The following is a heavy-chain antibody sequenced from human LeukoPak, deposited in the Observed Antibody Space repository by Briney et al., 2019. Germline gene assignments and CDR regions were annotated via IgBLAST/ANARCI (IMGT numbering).Heavy chain of an antibody. CDR1: GGSFSGYY. Sequence: KPSETLSLTCAVYGGSFSGYYWSWIRQPPRKGLEWIGEINHSGSTNYNPSLKSRVTISVDTSKNQFSLKLSSVTAADTAVYYCATPSGSYYYYYGMDVWGKGTTVTVSS. J-gene: IGHJ6*04. D-gene: IGHD1-26*01. CDR2: INHSGST. CDR3: ATPSGSYYYYYGMDV. V-gene: IGHV4-34*01.